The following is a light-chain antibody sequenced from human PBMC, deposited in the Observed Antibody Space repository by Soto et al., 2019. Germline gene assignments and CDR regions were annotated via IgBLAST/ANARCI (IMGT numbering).Light chain of an antibody. V-gene: IGLV2-23*01. Sequence: QSALTQPASVSGSPGQSITISCTGTSNDVGTYNLVSWYQQRPGKGPTLVIFENDQRPSGVSFRFSGSKSGNTASLTISGLQAEDEADYYCCSYAGSNTYVFGTGTKLTVL. CDR3: CSYAGSNTYV. CDR2: END. J-gene: IGLJ1*01. CDR1: SNDVGTYNL.